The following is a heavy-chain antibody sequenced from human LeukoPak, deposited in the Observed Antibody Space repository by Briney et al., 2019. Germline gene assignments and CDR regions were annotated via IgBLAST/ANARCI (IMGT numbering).Heavy chain of an antibody. CDR2: IYSGGST. J-gene: IGHJ4*02. Sequence: SGGSLTLSCAASGFTVSSNYKSWVRQAPPPGLDRVSVIYSGGSTYYAYSVKGRFTISRHNSKNTLYLQMNSLTAEDTAVYYCARSTKYSSSWYVLDYWGQGTLVTVSS. V-gene: IGHV3-53*04. CDR3: ARSTKYSSSWYVLDY. CDR1: GFTVSSNY. D-gene: IGHD6-13*01.